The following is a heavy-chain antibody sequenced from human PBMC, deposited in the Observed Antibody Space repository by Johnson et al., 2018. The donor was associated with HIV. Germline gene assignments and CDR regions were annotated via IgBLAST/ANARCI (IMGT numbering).Heavy chain of an antibody. CDR3: ARSTGARAAFDI. D-gene: IGHD1-1*01. J-gene: IGHJ3*02. V-gene: IGHV3-66*01. CDR1: GFTVSSNY. Sequence: EVQLVESGGGLVQPGGSLRLSCAASGFTVSSNYMSWVRQAPGKGLEWVSVIYSGGSTYYADSVKGRFTISRDDSKNTLYLQMNSLKTEDTAVYYCARSTGARAAFDIWGQGTMVTVSS. CDR2: IYSGGST.